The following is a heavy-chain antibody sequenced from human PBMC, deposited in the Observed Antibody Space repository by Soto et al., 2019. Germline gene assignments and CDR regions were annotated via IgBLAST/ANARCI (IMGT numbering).Heavy chain of an antibody. J-gene: IGHJ4*02. CDR2: SHQSGNT. Sequence: QVQLQESGPGLVKPSGTLSLTCAVSGVSIGSHDWWTWVRQPPGKGLEWIGESHQSGNTNYNSSLXSRVTISLDKSKNHFSLQLSSVTVADPAVYYCATRDTGRVYWGQGTLVTVSS. V-gene: IGHV4-4*02. CDR1: GVSIGSHDW. D-gene: IGHD5-18*01. CDR3: ATRDTGRVY.